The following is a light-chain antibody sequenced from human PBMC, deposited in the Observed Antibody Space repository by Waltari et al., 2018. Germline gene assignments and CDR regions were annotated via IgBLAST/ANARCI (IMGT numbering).Light chain of an antibody. CDR3: SSYAASNNFVV. J-gene: IGLJ2*01. CDR1: SSAVDDYNY. V-gene: IGLV2-8*01. Sequence: QSALTQPPSASGSPGQSVTISCTGTSSAVDDYNYVSWYQHHPGKAPKLMIYEVSKRPSGVPDRFSGSKSGNTASLTVSGLQAEDEADYYCSSYAASNNFVVFGGGTKLTVL. CDR2: EVS.